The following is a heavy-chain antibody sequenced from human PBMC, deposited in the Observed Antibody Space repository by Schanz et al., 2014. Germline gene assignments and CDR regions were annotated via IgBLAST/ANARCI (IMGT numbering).Heavy chain of an antibody. CDR1: GFTFSSYA. CDR2: ISGSGGST. CDR3: AKDLLYGAPMPLNHLDY. D-gene: IGHD2-2*01. J-gene: IGHJ4*02. V-gene: IGHV3-23*01. Sequence: EVQLLEYGGGLVQPGRSLRLSCAASGFTFSSYAMSWVRQAPGKGLEWVSGISGSGGSTYYADSVKGRFTISRDNSKNTLYLQMNSLRAEDTAVYYCAKDLLYGAPMPLNHLDYWGQGTLVTVSS.